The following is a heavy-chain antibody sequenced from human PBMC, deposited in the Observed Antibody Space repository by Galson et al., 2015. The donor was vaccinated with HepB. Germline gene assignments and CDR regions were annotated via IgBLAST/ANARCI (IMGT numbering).Heavy chain of an antibody. V-gene: IGHV3-7*03. J-gene: IGHJ3*02. CDR3: ARVLYCGGDCCTDAFDI. CDR2: IKQDGSEK. D-gene: IGHD2-21*01. Sequence: SLRLSCAASGFTFSYYWMTWVRQAPGKGLEWVANIKQDGSEKYYVDSVKGRFTISRDYAKNSLYLRMNSLRAEDTAMYYCARVLYCGGDCCTDAFDIWGQGTMVTVSS. CDR1: GFTFSYYW.